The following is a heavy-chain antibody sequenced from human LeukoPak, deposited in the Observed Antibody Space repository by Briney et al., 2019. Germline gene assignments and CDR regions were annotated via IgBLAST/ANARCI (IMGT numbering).Heavy chain of an antibody. CDR3: AKAGSYGDYDMDV. CDR2: ISWDGGST. Sequence: PGGSLRLSCAASGFTFDDYTMHWVRQAPGKGLEWVSLISWDGGSTYYADSVKGRFTISRDNSKNSLYLQMNSLRTGDTALYYCAKAGSYGDYDMDVWGKGTTVTVSS. CDR1: GFTFDDYT. D-gene: IGHD4-17*01. J-gene: IGHJ6*03. V-gene: IGHV3-43*01.